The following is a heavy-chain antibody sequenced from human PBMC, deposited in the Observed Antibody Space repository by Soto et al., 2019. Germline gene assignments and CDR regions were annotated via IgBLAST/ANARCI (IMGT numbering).Heavy chain of an antibody. CDR2: IAYDGSNR. Sequence: QVQLVVSGGGVVQPRRSLRFSWAASGFSISRSAMHWVRQAPGKGLEWVAVIAYDGSNRWYADSAKGRFTISRDNSKNTVYLQMSSLRGEDTAVYYCARDLQAGTDNVNWFAPWGQGTLVTVSS. CDR3: ARDLQAGTDNVNWFAP. V-gene: IGHV3-30*04. J-gene: IGHJ5*02. D-gene: IGHD1-1*01. CDR1: GFSISRSA.